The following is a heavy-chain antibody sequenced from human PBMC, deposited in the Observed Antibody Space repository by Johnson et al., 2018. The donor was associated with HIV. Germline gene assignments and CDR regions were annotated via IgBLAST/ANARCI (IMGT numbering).Heavy chain of an antibody. CDR3: ARDGDYDDSNGGDAVDI. CDR2: ISYDENNK. V-gene: IGHV3-30*04. CDR1: GFTFRSYA. D-gene: IGHD3-22*01. Sequence: HVQLVESGGGVVQPGKSLRLSCVASGFTFRSYAMHWVRQAPGKGLEWVTLISYDENNKLYADSVKGRFTISRDNSKNTLYLQMNSLRAEDTAVYFCARDGDYDDSNGGDAVDIWGQGTMVTVSS. J-gene: IGHJ3*02.